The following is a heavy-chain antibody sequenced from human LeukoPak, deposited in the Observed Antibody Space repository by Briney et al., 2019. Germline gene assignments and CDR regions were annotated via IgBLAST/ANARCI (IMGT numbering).Heavy chain of an antibody. Sequence: GGSLRLSCAASGFTFSSYEMNWVRQAPGKGLEWVSYISSSGSTIYYADSVKGRFTISRDNAKNSLYLQMNSLRAEDTAVYYCARVPREGVRRWRHMDAWGKGTTVTVSS. CDR2: ISSSGSTI. D-gene: IGHD4-23*01. J-gene: IGHJ6*03. CDR1: GFTFSSYE. V-gene: IGHV3-48*03. CDR3: ARVPREGVRRWRHMDA.